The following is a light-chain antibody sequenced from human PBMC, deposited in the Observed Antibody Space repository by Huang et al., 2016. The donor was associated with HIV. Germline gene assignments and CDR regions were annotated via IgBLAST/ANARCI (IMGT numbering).Light chain of an antibody. Sequence: EIVLTQSPGTLSLSPGERAPLSCRASQSVSSSYLAWYQRRPGQAPRLLIYGASRRATAIPDRFSGSGSGTDFTLTISRLEPEDFAVYYCQQYGTSPPVTFGQGTRLEIK. CDR2: GAS. J-gene: IGKJ5*01. CDR1: QSVSSSY. V-gene: IGKV3-20*01. CDR3: QQYGTSPPVT.